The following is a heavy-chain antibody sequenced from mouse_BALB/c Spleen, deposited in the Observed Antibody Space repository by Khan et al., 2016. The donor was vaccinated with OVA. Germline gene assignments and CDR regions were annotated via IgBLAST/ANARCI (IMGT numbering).Heavy chain of an antibody. CDR1: GYTFTSYT. J-gene: IGHJ3*01. CDR3: VRDGAYHRNDGWFAY. V-gene: IGHV1-4*01. Sequence: QVQPKESGAELARPGASVKMSCKASGYTFTSYTIHWIKERPGQGLEWIGYINPSNGYTNYNQKFKDKATLTTDKSSTTAYLQLSSLTSDDSAVYNCVRDGAYHRNDGWFAYWGQGTLVTVPA. D-gene: IGHD2-14*01. CDR2: INPSNGYT.